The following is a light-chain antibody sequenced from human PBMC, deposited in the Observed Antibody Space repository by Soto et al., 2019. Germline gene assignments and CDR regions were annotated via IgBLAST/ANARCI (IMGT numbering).Light chain of an antibody. CDR2: GNS. CDR3: QSYDSSRRGPYV. CDR1: SSNIGAGYD. J-gene: IGLJ1*01. V-gene: IGLV1-40*01. Sequence: QYVLRQPPSVSGAPGQTFTISCTGSSSNIGAGYDVHWYQQLPGTAPKLLIYGNSNRPSGVPDRFSGSKSGTSASLAITGLQAEDEADYYCQSYDSSRRGPYVTVTVTKAPV.